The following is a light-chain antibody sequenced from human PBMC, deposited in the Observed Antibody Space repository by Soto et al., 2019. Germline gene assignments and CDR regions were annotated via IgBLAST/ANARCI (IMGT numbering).Light chain of an antibody. J-gene: IGKJ3*01. Sequence: DIVMTQSPDSLAVSLGERATIKCKSTQSVFYSSNNKNYLAWYQQKPRHPPQLLIYWASTRESGVPDRFIGSGSGTDFPLTITSLQAEDVAVYYCQQYFSTPGTFGPGTKVDIK. CDR3: QQYFSTPGT. V-gene: IGKV4-1*01. CDR1: QSVFYSSNNKNY. CDR2: WAS.